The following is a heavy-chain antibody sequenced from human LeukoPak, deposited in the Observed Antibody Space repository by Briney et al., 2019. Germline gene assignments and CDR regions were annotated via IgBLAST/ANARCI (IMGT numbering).Heavy chain of an antibody. CDR3: AKERSGGYYFDY. J-gene: IGHJ4*02. Sequence: GGSLRLSCIASGFTFSRYVMSWVRQSPGKGPEWGSTIGASGGATSYADSVKGRFTISRDTSENALYLQMSSLRAEDTAIYYCAKERSGGYYFDYWGQGTLVTVSS. V-gene: IGHV3-23*01. CDR2: IGASGGAT. CDR1: GFTFSRYV. D-gene: IGHD6-19*01.